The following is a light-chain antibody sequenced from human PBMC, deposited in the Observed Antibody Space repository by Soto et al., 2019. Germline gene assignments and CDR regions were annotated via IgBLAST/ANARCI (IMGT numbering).Light chain of an antibody. Sequence: DIVMTQSPLSLPVTPGEPASISCRSSQSLLHSKGYNYLDWYLQKPGQSPLLLIFLSSNRASGVPDRFSGSGSGTDFTLKISRVEAEDVGVYYCMQALQTPWTFGQGTKVEI. CDR3: MQALQTPWT. J-gene: IGKJ1*01. V-gene: IGKV2-28*01. CDR2: LSS. CDR1: QSLLHSKGYNY.